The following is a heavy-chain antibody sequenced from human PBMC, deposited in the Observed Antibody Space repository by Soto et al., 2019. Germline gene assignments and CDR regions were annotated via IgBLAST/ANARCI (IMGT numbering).Heavy chain of an antibody. D-gene: IGHD6-13*01. J-gene: IGHJ3*02. CDR1: GFTFSSYG. CDR3: AKGDPPSSSWYLGVSVGSGTFDI. Sequence: QVQLVESGGGVVQPGRSLRLSCAASGFTFSSYGMHWVRQAPGKGLEWVAVISYDGSNKYYADSVKGRFTISRDNSKNTXXLXMXXLRAEDTAVYYGAKGDPPSSSWYLGVSVGSGTFDIWGQGTMVTVSS. CDR2: ISYDGSNK. V-gene: IGHV3-30*18.